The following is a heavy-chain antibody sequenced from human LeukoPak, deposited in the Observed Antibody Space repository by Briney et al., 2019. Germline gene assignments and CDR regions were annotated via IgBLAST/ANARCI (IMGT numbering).Heavy chain of an antibody. V-gene: IGHV3-7*01. D-gene: IGHD2-2*01. J-gene: IGHJ6*03. CDR3: ARLYCSSTSCYYYYYYMDV. CDR1: GFTFSSYW. CDR2: IKQDGSEK. Sequence: GGSLRVSCAASGFTFSSYWMSWVRQGPGKGLEWVANIKQDGSEKYYVDSVKGRFTISRDNAKNSLYLQMNSLRAEDTAMYYCARLYCSSTSCYYYYYYMDVWGKGTTVTVSS.